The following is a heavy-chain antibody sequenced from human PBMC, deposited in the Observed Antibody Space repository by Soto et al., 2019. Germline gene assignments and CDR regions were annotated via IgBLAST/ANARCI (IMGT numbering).Heavy chain of an antibody. V-gene: IGHV1-69*02. J-gene: IGHJ3*02. CDR3: AKTYDSTLDVFDI. Sequence: QVQLVQSGAGVKKPGSSVKVSCKTSGGTFTSHSINWVRQAPGQGLEWMGRIIPNVGIVNYAQKFQGRVTITADKSTSTADMELSSLRSADTAVYFCAKTYDSTLDVFDIWGQGTMVTVSS. D-gene: IGHD3-22*01. CDR2: IIPNVGIV. CDR1: GGTFTSHS.